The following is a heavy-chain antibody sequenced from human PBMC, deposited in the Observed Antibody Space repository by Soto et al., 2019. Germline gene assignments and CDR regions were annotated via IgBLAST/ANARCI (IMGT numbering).Heavy chain of an antibody. CDR1: GFTFSSYW. CDR3: ARESADRDYYYGVDV. V-gene: IGHV3-7*01. J-gene: IGHJ6*02. CDR2: IKQDGSEK. Sequence: GGSLRLSCAASGFTFSSYWMSWVRQAPGKGLEWVANIKQDGSEKYYVDSVKGRFTISRDNAKNSLYLQMNSLRAEDTAVYYCARESADRDYYYGVDVWGQGTTVTVSS. D-gene: IGHD6-13*01.